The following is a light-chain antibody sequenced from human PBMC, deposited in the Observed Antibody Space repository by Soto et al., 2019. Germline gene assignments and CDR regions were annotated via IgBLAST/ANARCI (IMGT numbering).Light chain of an antibody. CDR1: QSVRSY. V-gene: IGKV3-11*01. CDR2: DAS. CDR3: QQRSNRPLP. Sequence: EIVLTQSPATLSLSPGERATLSCRSSQSVRSYFAWYQQKPGQAPRLLIYDASNRATGIPARFSGSGSGTDFTLTISSLGPEDFAVYYCQQRSNRPLPFGGGTKVELK. J-gene: IGKJ4*01.